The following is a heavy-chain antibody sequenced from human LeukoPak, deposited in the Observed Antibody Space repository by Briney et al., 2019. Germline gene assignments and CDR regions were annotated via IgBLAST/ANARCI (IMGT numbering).Heavy chain of an antibody. CDR1: GGSISSYY. CDR2: IFHSGST. D-gene: IGHD3-22*01. Sequence: PSETLSLTCTVSGGSISSYYWSWIRQPPGKGLEWIGYIFHSGSTDYNPSLKSRVTISVDTSKNQFSLKLRSVTAADTAVYYCARRGDDTSGYYPFWGQGTLVTVSS. CDR3: ARRGDDTSGYYPF. V-gene: IGHV4-59*08. J-gene: IGHJ4*02.